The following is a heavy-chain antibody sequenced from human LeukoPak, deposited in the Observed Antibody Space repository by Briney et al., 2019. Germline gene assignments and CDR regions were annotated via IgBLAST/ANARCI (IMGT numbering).Heavy chain of an antibody. D-gene: IGHD2-21*01. CDR1: RFTFSNYA. Sequence: GGSLRLSCAASRFTFSNYAMSWVRQAPGKGLEWVSVISGSGGNTYYADSVRGRFTISRDNSKNTLYLQMNSLRAEDTAIYYCAKADIVVLSQNAFDIWGQGTMVTISS. V-gene: IGHV3-23*01. CDR2: ISGSGGNT. CDR3: AKADIVVLSQNAFDI. J-gene: IGHJ3*02.